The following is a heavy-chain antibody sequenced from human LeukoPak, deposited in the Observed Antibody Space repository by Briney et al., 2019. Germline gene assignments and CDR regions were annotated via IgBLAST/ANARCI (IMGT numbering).Heavy chain of an antibody. Sequence: GASVKVSCEASGYTFTGYYMHWVRQAPGQGFEWMGWINPNSGGTNYAQKFQGRVTMTRDTSISTAYMELSRLRSDDTAVYYCARAHDYGDYFDYWGQGTLVTVSS. CDR1: GYTFTGYY. CDR2: INPNSGGT. J-gene: IGHJ4*02. CDR3: ARAHDYGDYFDY. V-gene: IGHV1-2*02. D-gene: IGHD4-17*01.